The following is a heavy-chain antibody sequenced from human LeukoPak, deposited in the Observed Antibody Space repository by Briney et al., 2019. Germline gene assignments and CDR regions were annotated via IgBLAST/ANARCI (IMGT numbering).Heavy chain of an antibody. V-gene: IGHV3-11*05. CDR2: ISSSSSYT. D-gene: IGHD3-10*01. CDR1: GFTFSDYY. J-gene: IGHJ4*02. CDR3: ARDRGGSGSYYSDY. Sequence: GGSLRLSCAASGFTFSDYYMGWIRQAPGKGLEWVSYISSSSSYTNYADSVKGRFTISRDNAKNSLYLQMNSLRAEDTAVYYCARDRGGSGSYYSDYWGQGTLVTVSS.